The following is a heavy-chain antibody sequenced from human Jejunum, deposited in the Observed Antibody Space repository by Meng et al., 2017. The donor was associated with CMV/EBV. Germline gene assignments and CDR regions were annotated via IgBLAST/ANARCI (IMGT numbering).Heavy chain of an antibody. CDR1: GFTFSSYA. V-gene: IGHV3-23*01. Sequence: EVQLLESGGGLVQPGGSLRLSCAASGFTFSSYALSWVRQTPARGLEWVATISSGGGNSYYADSVKGRFTISRDNLKNTLHLQMHSLRAEDTAIYYCAKDRGFNSEWDNRGQGTLVTVSS. D-gene: IGHD4-23*01. CDR2: ISSGGGNS. CDR3: AKDRGFNSEWDN. J-gene: IGHJ4*02.